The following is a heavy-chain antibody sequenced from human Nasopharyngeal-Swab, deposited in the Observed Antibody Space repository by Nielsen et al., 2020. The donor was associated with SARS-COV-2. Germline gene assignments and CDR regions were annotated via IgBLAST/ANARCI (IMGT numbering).Heavy chain of an antibody. CDR3: ARGVETIHH. CDR2: ISSSGSIT. Sequence: CAASGFSFSEYYMSWIRQAPGKGLEWISDISSSGSITHYADSMKGRFTISRDNAKKSLYLQMNSLRAEDTAVYYCARGVETIHHWGQGSLVTVSS. CDR1: GFSFSEYY. J-gene: IGHJ1*01. V-gene: IGHV3-11*04. D-gene: IGHD5-24*01.